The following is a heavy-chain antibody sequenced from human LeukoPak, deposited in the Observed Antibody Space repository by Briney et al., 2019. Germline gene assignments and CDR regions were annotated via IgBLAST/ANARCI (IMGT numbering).Heavy chain of an antibody. J-gene: IGHJ4*02. CDR3: ARETYYGSGSYSDFALDY. Sequence: GGTLRLSCAASGFTFSNYEINWVRQAPGRGLEWISYISGSGTSIYHANSVKGRFTISRDNAKNSVYLQMNSLRAEDTAVYYCARETYYGSGSYSDFALDYWGQGTLVTVSS. D-gene: IGHD3-10*01. V-gene: IGHV3-48*03. CDR1: GFTFSNYE. CDR2: ISGSGTSI.